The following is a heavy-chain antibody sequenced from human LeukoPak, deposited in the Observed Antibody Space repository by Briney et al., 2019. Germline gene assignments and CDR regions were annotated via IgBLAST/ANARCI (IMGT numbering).Heavy chain of an antibody. V-gene: IGHV3-30*18. CDR2: ISYDGSNK. D-gene: IGHD2-15*01. J-gene: IGHJ4*02. CDR3: AKDLGYCSGGSCYRFDY. CDR1: GFTFSSYG. Sequence: GGSLRLSCAASGFTFSSYGMHWVRQAPGKGLEWVAVISYDGSNKYYADSVKGRFTISRDNSKNTVYLQMNSLRAEDTAVYYCAKDLGYCSGGSCYRFDYWGRGTLVTVSS.